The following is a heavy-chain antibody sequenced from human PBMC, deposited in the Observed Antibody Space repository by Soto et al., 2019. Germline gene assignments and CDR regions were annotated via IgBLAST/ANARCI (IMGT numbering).Heavy chain of an antibody. D-gene: IGHD2-15*01. CDR1: GFTFSGYD. V-gene: IGHV3-13*05. CDR2: IGAADDP. J-gene: IGHJ6*02. Sequence: PGGSLRLSCAASGFTFSGYDMHWVRQTTGKGLEWVSAIGAADDPYYLGSVKGRFTISRENAKNSLYLQMNSLRAEDTAVYYCERAYSGRLPRRADYYFAMDVWGQGTTVTVSS. CDR3: ERAYSGRLPRRADYYFAMDV.